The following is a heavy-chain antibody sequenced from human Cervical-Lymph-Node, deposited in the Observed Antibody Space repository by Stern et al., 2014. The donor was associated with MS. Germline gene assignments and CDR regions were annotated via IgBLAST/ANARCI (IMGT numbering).Heavy chain of an antibody. J-gene: IGHJ4*02. CDR1: GFSLSTTGMC. D-gene: IGHD3-10*01. CDR3: VRSQTMFRGVTFFDY. V-gene: IGHV2-70*01. CDR2: IDWDGDK. Sequence: QVTLKESGPALVKPTQTLTLTCSFSGFSLSTTGMCVSWIRQPPGQALEWLQLIDWDGDKYYTTSLKTRLTISKDTSKNQVVLTMTNVDPVDTATYYCVRSQTMFRGVTFFDYWGQGTLITVSS.